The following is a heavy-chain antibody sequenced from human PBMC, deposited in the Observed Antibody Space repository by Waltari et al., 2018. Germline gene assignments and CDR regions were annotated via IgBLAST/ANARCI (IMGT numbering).Heavy chain of an antibody. Sequence: EVQLVESGGGLVQPGGSLRLSCAASGFTFSSSWMSWVRQAPGKGLEWVANIKQDGSEKYYVDSVKGRFTISRDNAKNSLYLQMNSLRAEDTAVYYCARPGYCSSTSCYAGPDYWGQGTLVTVSS. V-gene: IGHV3-7*01. CDR2: IKQDGSEK. CDR1: GFTFSSSW. D-gene: IGHD2-2*01. J-gene: IGHJ4*02. CDR3: ARPGYCSSTSCYAGPDY.